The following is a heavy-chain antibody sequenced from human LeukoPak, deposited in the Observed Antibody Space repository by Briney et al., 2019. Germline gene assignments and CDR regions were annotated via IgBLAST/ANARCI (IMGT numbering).Heavy chain of an antibody. D-gene: IGHD3-3*01. Sequence: GGSLRLSCVVSGFSFSDAWMSWVRQAPGKGLEWIGRIRSKTDSETTEYAAPVKRRFSISRDDSKKTVYLQMNSLKTEDTAVYYCTTGRFPPRYWGQGTLVTVSS. CDR2: IRSKTDSETT. CDR3: TTGRFPPRY. V-gene: IGHV3-15*01. J-gene: IGHJ4*02. CDR1: GFSFSDAW.